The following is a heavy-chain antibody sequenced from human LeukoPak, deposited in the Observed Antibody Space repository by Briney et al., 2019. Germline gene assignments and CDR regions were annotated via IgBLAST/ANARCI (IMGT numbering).Heavy chain of an antibody. V-gene: IGHV1-46*01. Sequence: ASVKVSCKASGYTFTSYYMHWVRQAPRQGLEWMGIINPSGGSTSYAQKFRGRVTMTRDTSTSTVYMELSSLRSEDTAVYYCARGYCSSTSCYRRGSRPHNYGMDVWGQGTTVTVSS. CDR3: ARGYCSSTSCYRRGSRPHNYGMDV. J-gene: IGHJ6*02. CDR1: GYTFTSYY. CDR2: INPSGGST. D-gene: IGHD2-2*02.